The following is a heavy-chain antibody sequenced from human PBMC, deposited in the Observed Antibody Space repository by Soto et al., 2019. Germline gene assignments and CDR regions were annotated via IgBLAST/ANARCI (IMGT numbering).Heavy chain of an antibody. V-gene: IGHV4-59*08. CDR1: GDSISTDY. Sequence: SETLSLTCTVSGDSISTDYWSWIRQSPGKGLEWIGYIYDSGSTYYNPSLKSRVTISVDTSKNQFSLKLSSVTAADTAVYYCARQGLNFDYWGQGTLVTVSS. CDR3: ARQGLNFDY. CDR2: IYDSGST. J-gene: IGHJ4*02.